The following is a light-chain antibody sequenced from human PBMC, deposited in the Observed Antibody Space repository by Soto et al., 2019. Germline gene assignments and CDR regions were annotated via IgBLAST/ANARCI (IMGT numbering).Light chain of an antibody. CDR3: QQRSNWPT. V-gene: IGKV3-11*01. Sequence: EIVWTQSPATLSLSPGERATLSCRASQSVSSYLAWYQQKPGQAPRLLIFDASNRATGIPARFSGSGSGTDFTLTISSLEPEEFAVYYCQQRSNWPTFGQGTKVDI. J-gene: IGKJ1*01. CDR2: DAS. CDR1: QSVSSY.